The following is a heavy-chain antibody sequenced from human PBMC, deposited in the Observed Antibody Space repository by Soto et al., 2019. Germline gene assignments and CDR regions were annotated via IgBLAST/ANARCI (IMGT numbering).Heavy chain of an antibody. CDR1: GFTFSSYG. Sequence: GGSLRLSCAASGFTFSSYGMHWVRQAPGKGLEWVAVISYDGSNKYYADSVKGRLTISRDNSKNTLYLQMNSLRAEDTAVYYCAKDLSSIPYYYYGMDVWGQGTTVTVSS. D-gene: IGHD6-13*01. CDR2: ISYDGSNK. J-gene: IGHJ6*02. CDR3: AKDLSSIPYYYYGMDV. V-gene: IGHV3-30*18.